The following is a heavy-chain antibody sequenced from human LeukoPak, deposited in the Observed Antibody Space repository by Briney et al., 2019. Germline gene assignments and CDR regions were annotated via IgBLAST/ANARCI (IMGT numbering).Heavy chain of an antibody. CDR2: IYPGNSDT. CDR3: ARRYYDILTGYSYYFDY. J-gene: IGHJ4*02. Sequence: GESLKISCKGSGYSFTNYWIGWVRQMPGKGLEWMGIIYPGNSDTKYSPSFQGQVTISADKSLSTAYLQWSSLKASDTAMYYCARRYYDILTGYSYYFDYWGQGSLVTVCS. CDR1: GYSFTNYW. D-gene: IGHD3-9*01. V-gene: IGHV5-51*01.